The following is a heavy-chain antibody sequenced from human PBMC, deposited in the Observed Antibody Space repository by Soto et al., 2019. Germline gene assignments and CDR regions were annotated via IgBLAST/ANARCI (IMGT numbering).Heavy chain of an antibody. Sequence: PSETLSLTCTVSGGSISSSSYYWGWIRQPPGKGLEWIGSIYYSGSTYYNPSLKSRVTISVDTSKNQFSLKLSSVTAADTAVYYCARPSLRFLRYYGMDVWGQGTTVTVSS. CDR1: GGSISSSSYY. CDR2: IYYSGST. J-gene: IGHJ6*02. V-gene: IGHV4-39*01. CDR3: ARPSLRFLRYYGMDV. D-gene: IGHD3-3*01.